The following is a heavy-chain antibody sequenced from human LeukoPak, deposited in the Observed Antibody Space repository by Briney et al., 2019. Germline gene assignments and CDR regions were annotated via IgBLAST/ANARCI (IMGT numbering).Heavy chain of an antibody. Sequence: SETLSLTCTVSGGSISSYYWSWIRQPPGKGLEGIGYIYYSGSTNYNTSLKSRVTISVDKSKEQCSLKLSSVTAADTAVYYCARRRHGYNAGFDYWGQGTLVTVSS. D-gene: IGHD5-24*01. CDR3: ARRRHGYNAGFDY. CDR1: GGSISSYY. CDR2: IYYSGST. V-gene: IGHV4-59*01. J-gene: IGHJ4*02.